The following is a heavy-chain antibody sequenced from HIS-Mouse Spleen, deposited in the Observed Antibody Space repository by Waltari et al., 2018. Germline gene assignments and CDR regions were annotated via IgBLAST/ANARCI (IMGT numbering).Heavy chain of an antibody. J-gene: IGHJ5*02. CDR3: ARSPYYDFWSGYSDNWFDP. V-gene: IGHV4-31*03. D-gene: IGHD3-3*01. CDR1: GGSISRRCYY. Sequence: QVQLQESGPGLVKPSQTLSLTCTVPGGSISRRCYYWSWIRQPPGTGLEWIGYIYYSGSTYYNPSLKSRVTISVDTSKNQFSLKLSSVTAADTAVYYCARSPYYDFWSGYSDNWFDPWGQGTLVTVSS. CDR2: IYYSGST.